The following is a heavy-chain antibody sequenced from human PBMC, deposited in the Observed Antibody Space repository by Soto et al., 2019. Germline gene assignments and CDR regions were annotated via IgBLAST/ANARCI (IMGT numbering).Heavy chain of an antibody. Sequence: QVPLVESGGGVVQPGRSLRLSCAVSGFTFSSYGMHWVRQAPDKGLEWVAVISYDGSNKYYADSVKGRFTISRDNSKKTLYLKMNSLRTEDTGVYYCAKDLVSYRDHEAPLDPMDVWGQGTTVTVSS. CDR3: AKDLVSYRDHEAPLDPMDV. J-gene: IGHJ6*02. CDR2: ISYDGSNK. CDR1: GFTFSSYG. D-gene: IGHD4-17*01. V-gene: IGHV3-30*18.